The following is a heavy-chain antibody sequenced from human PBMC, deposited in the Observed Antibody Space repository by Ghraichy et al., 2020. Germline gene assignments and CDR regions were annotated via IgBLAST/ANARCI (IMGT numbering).Heavy chain of an antibody. CDR1: GGSVSSGSYY. V-gene: IGHV4-61*01. CDR3: ARGPSFSSLFDY. D-gene: IGHD6-19*01. J-gene: IGHJ4*02. CDR2: IYYTGST. Sequence: SETLSLTCTVPGGSVSSGSYYWSWIRQPPGKELEWIGYIYYTGSTNYNPSLKSRVTISRDTSRNQFSLRLSSVTAADTAFYYCARGPSFSSLFDYWGQGALVTVSS.